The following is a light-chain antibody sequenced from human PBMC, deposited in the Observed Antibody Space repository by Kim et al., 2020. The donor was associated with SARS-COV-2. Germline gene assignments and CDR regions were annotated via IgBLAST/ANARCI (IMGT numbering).Light chain of an antibody. CDR3: QHYSSSRRT. CDR1: QGISTSY. CDR2: GTS. J-gene: IGKJ1*01. V-gene: IGKV3-20*01. Sequence: EVVLTQSPGTLSLSPGERATLSCRASQGISTSYLAWYQQKPGQAPRLLIYGTSSRATGIPDRFSGSGSGTDFTLTISRLEPEDFAVYYCQHYSSSRRTFGQGTKVDIK.